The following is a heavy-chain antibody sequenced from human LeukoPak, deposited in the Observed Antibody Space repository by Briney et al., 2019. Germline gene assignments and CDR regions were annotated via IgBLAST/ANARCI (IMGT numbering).Heavy chain of an antibody. J-gene: IGHJ4*02. CDR3: ARGVRF. V-gene: IGHV4-34*01. D-gene: IGHD3-16*01. CDR2: INHSGST. Sequence: RSSETLSLTCAVYGGSFSAYYWSWIRQPPGKGLEWIGEINHSGSTNYNPSLKSRVTISVDTSKNQFSLRLTSVTAADTAVYYCARGVRFWGQGTLVTVSS. CDR1: GGSFSAYY.